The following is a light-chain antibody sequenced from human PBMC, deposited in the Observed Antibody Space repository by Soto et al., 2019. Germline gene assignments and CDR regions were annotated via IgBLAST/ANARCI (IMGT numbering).Light chain of an antibody. CDR3: QQRRSWPPTIT. V-gene: IGKV3D-20*02. J-gene: IGKJ5*01. Sequence: EIVLTQSPGTLSLSPGERATLSCRASQSVSSSYLAWYQQKPGQAPRLLIYDASNRATGIPARFSGSGSGTDFTLTITRLEPEDFAVYYCQQRRSWPPTITFGQGTRLEI. CDR2: DAS. CDR1: QSVSSSY.